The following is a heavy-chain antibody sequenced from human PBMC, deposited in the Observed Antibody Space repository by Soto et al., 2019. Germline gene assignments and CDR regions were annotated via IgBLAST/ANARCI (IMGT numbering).Heavy chain of an antibody. J-gene: IGHJ5*01. Sequence: GGSLRLSCAASGFSFSSYWMTWVRQAPGKGLEWVANIIRDGSETYYVDSVKGRFTISRDNAKNSVYLQMNSLRAEDTAVYYCARAVSGSYDSWGQGIMVTVSS. CDR2: IIRDGSET. V-gene: IGHV3-7*03. D-gene: IGHD1-26*01. CDR3: ARAVSGSYDS. CDR1: GFSFSSYW.